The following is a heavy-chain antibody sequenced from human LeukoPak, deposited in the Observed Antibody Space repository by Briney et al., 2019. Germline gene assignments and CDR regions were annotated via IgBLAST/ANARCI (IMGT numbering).Heavy chain of an antibody. D-gene: IGHD4-17*01. CDR3: ARDRQKATYGDYQDWFDP. J-gene: IGHJ5*02. V-gene: IGHV3-21*01. CDR1: GFTFSSYS. CDR2: ISSSSSHI. Sequence: GGSLRLSCAASGFTFSSYSMNWVRQAPGKGLEWVSSISSSSSHIYYADSVKGRFTVSRDNAKNSLYLQMNSLRAEDTAVYYCARDRQKATYGDYQDWFDPWGQGTLVTVSS.